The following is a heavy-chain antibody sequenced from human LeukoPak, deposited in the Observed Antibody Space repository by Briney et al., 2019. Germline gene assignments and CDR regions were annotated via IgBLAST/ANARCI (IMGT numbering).Heavy chain of an antibody. CDR1: GFTFSSHG. CDR2: ISGSGDNT. D-gene: IGHD1-26*01. CDR3: AKDLRTGDVFTGPNSIVGALDY. V-gene: IGHV3-23*01. Sequence: GGTLRLSCAASGFTFSSHGMSWVRQAPEKGLEWVSTISGSGDNTYYADSVKGRFTISRDNSKNTLYLQMNSLRAEDTAVYYCAKDLRTGDVFTGPNSIVGALDYWGQGTLVTVSS. J-gene: IGHJ4*02.